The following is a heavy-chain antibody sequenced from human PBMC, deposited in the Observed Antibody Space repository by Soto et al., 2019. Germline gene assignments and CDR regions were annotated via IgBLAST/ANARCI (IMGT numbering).Heavy chain of an antibody. CDR1: GDSVSSNSAA. D-gene: IGHD6-19*01. V-gene: IGHV6-1*01. CDR2: TYYRSKWYN. Sequence: SQTLSLTCAISGDSVSSNSAAWNWIRQSPSRGLEWLGRTYYRSKWYNDYAVSVKSRITINPDTSKNQFSLQLNSVTPEDTAVYCCARARPPGAEYSSGWYEDYYYYMDVWGKGTTVTVSS. J-gene: IGHJ6*03. CDR3: ARARPPGAEYSSGWYEDYYYYMDV.